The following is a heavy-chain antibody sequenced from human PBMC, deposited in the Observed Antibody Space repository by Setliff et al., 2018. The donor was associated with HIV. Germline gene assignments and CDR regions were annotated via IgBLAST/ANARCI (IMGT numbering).Heavy chain of an antibody. J-gene: IGHJ4*02. CDR2: INPNSGGT. Sequence: GASVKVSCKASGYTFTGYYMHWVRQAPGQGLEWMGRINPNSGGTNYAQKFQGRVTMTRDTSMNTAYMELSSLRSEDTAVYYCARGWEGGMDYWGQGTLVTVSS. V-gene: IGHV1-2*06. CDR1: GYTFTGYY. D-gene: IGHD1-26*01. CDR3: ARGWEGGMDY.